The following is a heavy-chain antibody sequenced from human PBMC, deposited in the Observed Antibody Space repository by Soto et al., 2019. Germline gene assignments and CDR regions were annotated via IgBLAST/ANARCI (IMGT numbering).Heavy chain of an antibody. V-gene: IGHV1-69*06. CDR3: ASRDSVGFFRFFDS. CDR2: PVSGTVPG. J-gene: IGHJ4*02. D-gene: IGHD3-10*01. Sequence: QVQLVQSGIEDKKPGSSVKVSCKTSGGSISTSPICLVRLAPVQGLERMGEPVSGTVPGNHAKKFQGRLKVTQYNSTGTVHRELTNVSSEDSAVYYCASRDSVGFFRFFDSWGQGTLVALSS. CDR1: GGSISTSP.